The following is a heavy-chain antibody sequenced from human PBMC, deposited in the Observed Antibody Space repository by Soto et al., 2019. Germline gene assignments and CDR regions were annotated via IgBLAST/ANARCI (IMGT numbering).Heavy chain of an antibody. J-gene: IGHJ6*03. V-gene: IGHV4-39*01. Sequence: QVQLQESGPGLVKSSETLSLTCVVSGGSISSNSYYWGWIRQAPGRGLEWIGRMDHKEITVKNPSLENRVTISVDVSKNQFALKLSSVTAADTAIYYCVRQQRSTYYYYMDVWAKGTMVTVS. CDR1: GGSISSNSYY. CDR2: MDHKEIT. CDR3: VRQQRSTYYYYMDV.